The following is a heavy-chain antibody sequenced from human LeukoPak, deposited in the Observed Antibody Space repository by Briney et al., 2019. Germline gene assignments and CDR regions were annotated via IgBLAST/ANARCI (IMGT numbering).Heavy chain of an antibody. CDR1: GGTFSSYA. J-gene: IGHJ6*02. V-gene: IGHV1-69*13. CDR3: AGFWSGYDYYYYYGMDV. CDR2: IIPIFGTA. D-gene: IGHD3-3*01. Sequence: GASVKVSCKASGGTFSSYAISWVRQAPGQGLEWMGEIIPIFGTANYAQKFQGRVTITADESTSTAYMELSSLRSEDTAVYYCAGFWSGYDYYYYYGMDVWGQGTTVTVSS.